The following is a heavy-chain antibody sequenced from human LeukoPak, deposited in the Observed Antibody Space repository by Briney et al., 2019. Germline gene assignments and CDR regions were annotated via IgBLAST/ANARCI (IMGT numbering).Heavy chain of an antibody. D-gene: IGHD1-26*01. V-gene: IGHV4-59*01. CDR2: VYYRGST. CDR3: ARDGGSYRNGAFDI. J-gene: IGHJ3*02. CDR1: GGSISSYY. Sequence: SETLSLTYTVSGGSISSYYWSWIRQPPGKGLEWIGYVYYRGSTNYNPSLKSRVTISVDTSKNQFSLKLSSVTAADTAVYFCARDGGSYRNGAFDIWGQGTMVSVSS.